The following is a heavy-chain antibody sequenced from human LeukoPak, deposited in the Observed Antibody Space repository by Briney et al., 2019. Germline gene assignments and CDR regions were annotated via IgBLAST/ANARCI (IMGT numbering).Heavy chain of an antibody. CDR1: GFTFSDYY. V-gene: IGHV3-11*05. CDR3: AKDGDYIDY. CDR2: ISSSSSYT. J-gene: IGHJ4*02. Sequence: GGSLRLSFVASGFTFSDYYMGWIRQAPGKGLEWVSYISSSSSYTNYADSVKGRFTISRDNAKNSLYLQMNSLRAEDTAVYYCAKDGDYIDYSGQGTLVTVSS. D-gene: IGHD4-17*01.